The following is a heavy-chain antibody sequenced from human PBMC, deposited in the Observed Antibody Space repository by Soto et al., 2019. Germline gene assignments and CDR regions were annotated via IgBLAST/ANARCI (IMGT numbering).Heavy chain of an antibody. Sequence: SETLSLTGTVAGGSISSSSYYWGWIRQPPGRGLEWIGSIFYSGSTYYNPSLKSRVTISVDTSKNQFSLKLSSVAAADTAVYYCARHLTYCSAGSCYSDFPYYGMDVWGQGTTVT. CDR3: ARHLTYCSAGSCYSDFPYYGMDV. D-gene: IGHD2-15*01. V-gene: IGHV4-39*01. J-gene: IGHJ6*02. CDR1: GGSISSSSYY. CDR2: IFYSGST.